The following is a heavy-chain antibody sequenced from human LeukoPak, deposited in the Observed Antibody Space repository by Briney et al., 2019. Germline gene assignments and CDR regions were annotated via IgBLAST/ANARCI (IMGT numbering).Heavy chain of an antibody. CDR1: GFTFSSYA. V-gene: IGHV3-23*01. J-gene: IGHJ3*02. CDR3: AKLFHIGDYGASDI. Sequence: GGSLRLSCAASGFTFSSYAMSWVRQAPGKGLEWVSAISGSGGSTYYADSVKGRLTISRDNSKNTLYLQMNSLRAEDTAVYYCAKLFHIGDYGASDIWGQGTMVTVSS. CDR2: ISGSGGST. D-gene: IGHD4-17*01.